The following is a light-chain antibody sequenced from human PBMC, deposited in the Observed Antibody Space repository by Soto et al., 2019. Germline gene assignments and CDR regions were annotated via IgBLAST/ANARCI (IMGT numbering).Light chain of an antibody. V-gene: IGKV1-39*01. J-gene: IGKJ2*01. CDR3: QQSYSALIYT. CDR2: AAS. Sequence: DIQITQSPSALSASVGDRVTITCRASQTIGNFLNWYQQKPGKAPKLLIYAASTLQSGVPSRFSGSGSGTDFTLTISTLKPEDFATSYCQQSYSALIYTFGQGTKVDIK. CDR1: QTIGNF.